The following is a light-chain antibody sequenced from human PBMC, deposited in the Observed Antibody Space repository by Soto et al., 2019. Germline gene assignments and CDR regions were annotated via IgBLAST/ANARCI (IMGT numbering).Light chain of an antibody. V-gene: IGLV2-11*01. CDR3: CSYAGTYSPV. CDR1: SSDVGAYNF. J-gene: IGLJ2*01. CDR2: DVS. Sequence: QSALTQPPSVSGSPGQSVTISCTGTSSDVGAYNFVSWYQQYPGKAPKLIIFDVSARPSGVPDRFSGSKSGNTASLTISGLQADDEADYCCCSYAGTYSPVLGGGTKLTVL.